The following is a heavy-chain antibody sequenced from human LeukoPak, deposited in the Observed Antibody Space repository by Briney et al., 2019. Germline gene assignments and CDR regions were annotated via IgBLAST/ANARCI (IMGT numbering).Heavy chain of an antibody. J-gene: IGHJ4*02. Sequence: PGGSLRLSCVASGFIFSDYWMNWVRQVPGKGLEWVANINEDGSEQDYVDSVRGRFTISRDNAKNSLYLQMSSLRAEDTALYYCARDDNWNDKPFDHWGQGALVTVSS. CDR3: ARDDNWNDKPFDH. CDR1: GFIFSDYW. D-gene: IGHD1-20*01. CDR2: INEDGSEQ. V-gene: IGHV3-7*01.